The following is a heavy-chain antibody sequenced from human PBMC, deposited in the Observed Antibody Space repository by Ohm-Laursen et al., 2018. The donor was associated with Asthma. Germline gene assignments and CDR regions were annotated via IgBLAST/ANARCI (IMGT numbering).Heavy chain of an antibody. CDR2: LSGSGGSS. Sequence: SLRLSCAASGFTFRSFAMSWVRQAPGKGLEWVSSLSGSGGSSYYADSVKGRFTISRDNSNNTLHLQMNSLRAEDTAVYYCAREYSSSWGNGDYYGMDVWGQGTTVTVSS. CDR1: GFTFRSFA. D-gene: IGHD6-6*01. J-gene: IGHJ6*02. V-gene: IGHV3-23*01. CDR3: AREYSSSWGNGDYYGMDV.